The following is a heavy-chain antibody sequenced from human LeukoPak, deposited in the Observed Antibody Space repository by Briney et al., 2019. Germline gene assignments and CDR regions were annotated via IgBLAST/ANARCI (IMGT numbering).Heavy chain of an antibody. D-gene: IGHD3/OR15-3a*01. CDR3: ARDDFLAGYYRGYFDY. V-gene: IGHV3-11*05. CDR1: GFTFSDYY. J-gene: IGHJ4*02. CDR2: ISSSSYT. Sequence: GGSLRLSCAASGFTFSDYYMSWIRQAPGKGLEWVSYISSSSYTNYADSVKGRFTISRDKAKKSLYLQMNSLRAEDTAVYYCARDDFLAGYYRGYFDYWGQGTLVTVSS.